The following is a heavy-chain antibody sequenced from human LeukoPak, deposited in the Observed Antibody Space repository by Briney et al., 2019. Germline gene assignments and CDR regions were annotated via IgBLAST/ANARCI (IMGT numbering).Heavy chain of an antibody. CDR1: GGSFSSYY. D-gene: IGHD2-2*01. CDR2: IYSSGST. CDR3: ARTSSTSWFDP. Sequence: SETLSLTCGVNGGSFSSYYWGWIRQPPGKGLGWIGSIYSSGSTYYNPSLKSRVTISVDTSKNQFSLKLSSVTAADTTVYYCARTSSTSWFDPWGQGTLVTVSS. V-gene: IGHV4-39*07. J-gene: IGHJ5*02.